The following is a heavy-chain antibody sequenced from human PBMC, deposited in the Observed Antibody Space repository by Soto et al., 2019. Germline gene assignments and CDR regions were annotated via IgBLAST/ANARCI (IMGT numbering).Heavy chain of an antibody. CDR2: INHSGST. V-gene: IGHV4-34*01. D-gene: IGHD2-2*01. Sequence: QVQLQQWGAGLLKPSETLSLTCAVYGGSFSGYYWSWIRQPPGKGLEWIGEINHSGSTNYNPSLRSRVTISVDTSKNKFSLKLSSVTAADTAVYYCARGKGKVVPAAMRRNGMDVWGQGTTVTVSS. CDR3: ARGKGKVVPAAMRRNGMDV. CDR1: GGSFSGYY. J-gene: IGHJ6*02.